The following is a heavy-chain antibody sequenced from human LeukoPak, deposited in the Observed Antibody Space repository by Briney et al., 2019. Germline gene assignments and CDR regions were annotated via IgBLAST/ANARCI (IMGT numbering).Heavy chain of an antibody. V-gene: IGHV3-7*03. D-gene: IGHD2-2*01. CDR1: GFTFSSYW. CDR2: IKQDGSEK. CDR3: ARDIVVVPDYYYYGMDV. Sequence: PGGSLRLSRAASGFTFSSYWMSWVRQAPGKGLEWVANIKQDGSEKYYVDSVKGRFTISRDNAKNSLYLQMNSLRAEDTAVYYCARDIVVVPDYYYYGMDVWGQGTTVTVSS. J-gene: IGHJ6*02.